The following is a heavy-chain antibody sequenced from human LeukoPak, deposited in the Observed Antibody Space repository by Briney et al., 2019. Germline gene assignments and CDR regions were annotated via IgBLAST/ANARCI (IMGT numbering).Heavy chain of an antibody. V-gene: IGHV3-21*01. D-gene: IGHD2-15*01. CDR2: ISSSGSYI. CDR3: ARGPQFCSGGSCYGYYFDY. J-gene: IGHJ4*02. Sequence: GSLRLSCAASGFTFSSYSMNWVRQPPGKGLEWVSSISSSGSYIYYADSVKGRFSISRDSAKNPLYLQMNSLRAEDTAVYYCARGPQFCSGGSCYGYYFDYWGQGTLVTVSS. CDR1: GFTFSSYS.